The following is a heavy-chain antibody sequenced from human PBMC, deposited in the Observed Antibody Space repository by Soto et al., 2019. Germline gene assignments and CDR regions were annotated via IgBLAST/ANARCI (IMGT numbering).Heavy chain of an antibody. CDR2: IYYSGST. CDR3: ARAGAATLSDY. CDR1: GGSISSDC. D-gene: IGHD2-15*01. J-gene: IGHJ4*02. Sequence: SETLCLTCTVSGGSISSDCWSWIRQPPGKGLEWIGYIYYSGSTNYNPSLKSRVTISVDTSKKQFSLKLSSVTAADTAVYYCARAGAATLSDYWGQGTLVTVSS. V-gene: IGHV4-59*01.